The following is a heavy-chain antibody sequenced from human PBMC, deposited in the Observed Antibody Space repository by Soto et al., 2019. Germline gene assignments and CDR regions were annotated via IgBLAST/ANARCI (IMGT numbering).Heavy chain of an antibody. CDR2: INSDGSST. Sequence: PGGSLRLSCAASGFTFSSYWMHWVRQAPGKGLVWVSRINSDGSSTSYADSVKGRFTISRDNAKNTLYLQMNSLRAEDTAVYYCARDRYSSGWDNPRSFDYWGQGTLVTVSS. CDR1: GFTFSSYW. D-gene: IGHD6-19*01. CDR3: ARDRYSSGWDNPRSFDY. J-gene: IGHJ4*02. V-gene: IGHV3-74*01.